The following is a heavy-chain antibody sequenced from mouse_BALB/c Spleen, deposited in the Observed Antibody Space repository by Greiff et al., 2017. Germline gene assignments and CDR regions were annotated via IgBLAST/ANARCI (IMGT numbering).Heavy chain of an antibody. V-gene: IGHV5-17*02. CDR1: GFTFSSFG. CDR3: AREGGLLPY. Sequence: EVKVVESGGGLVQPGGSRKLSCAASGFTFSSFGMHWVRQAPEKGLEWVAYISSGSSTIYYADTVKGRFTISRDNPKNTLFLQMTSLRSEDTAMYYCAREGGLLPYWGQGTTLTVSS. J-gene: IGHJ2*01. CDR2: ISSGSSTI. D-gene: IGHD2-3*01.